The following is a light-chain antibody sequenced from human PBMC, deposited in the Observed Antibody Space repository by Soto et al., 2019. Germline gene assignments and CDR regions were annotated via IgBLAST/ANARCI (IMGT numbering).Light chain of an antibody. J-gene: IGKJ1*01. CDR3: QQYGSSGT. CDR2: DAV. V-gene: IGKV3-20*01. Sequence: IVFTQSPCTLSLSPGERATLSCRASQSLDSTYLAWYQQKPGQAPRLLIYDAVNRATGIPARFSGSGSGTDFTLTISRLEPEDFAVYYCQQYGSSGTFGQGTKVDIK. CDR1: QSLDSTY.